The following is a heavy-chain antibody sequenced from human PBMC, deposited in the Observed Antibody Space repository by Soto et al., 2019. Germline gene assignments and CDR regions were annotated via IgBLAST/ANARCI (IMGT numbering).Heavy chain of an antibody. V-gene: IGHV4-59*08. Sequence: SETLSLTCTVSGGSISSYYWSWIRQPPGKGLEWIGYIYYSGSTNYNPSLKSRVTTSVDTSKNQFSLKLSSVTAADTAVYYCARQTTVTTFNYYYYYMDVWGKGTTVTVSS. CDR3: ARQTTVTTFNYYYYYMDV. D-gene: IGHD4-17*01. CDR1: GGSISSYY. CDR2: IYYSGST. J-gene: IGHJ6*03.